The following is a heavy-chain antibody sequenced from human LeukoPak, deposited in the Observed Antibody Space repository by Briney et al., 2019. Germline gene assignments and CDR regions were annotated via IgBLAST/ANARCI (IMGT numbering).Heavy chain of an antibody. Sequence: ASVKVSCKTSGYTFTGYDINWVRQAAGQGFEWMGWMHPNSGDTGYAHNLQGRITITRDSSTATVFMELSSLRSEDTAMYYCARDGLKGNVYFWGEGNLVTVSS. CDR2: MHPNSGDT. V-gene: IGHV1-8*01. J-gene: IGHJ4*02. CDR3: ARDGLKGNVYF. D-gene: IGHD4-17*01. CDR1: GYTFTGYD.